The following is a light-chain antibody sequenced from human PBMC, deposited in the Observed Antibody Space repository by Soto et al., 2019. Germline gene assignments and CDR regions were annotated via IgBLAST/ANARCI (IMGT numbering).Light chain of an antibody. Sequence: EIVLTQSPGPLSLSPGERATLSCRSSQSVSSSYLAWYQQKRGQAPRLLIYGASNRATGIPDRFSGSGSGADFTLTINRLEPEDFAVYYCQQYHNSPRTLGQGTKVDIK. V-gene: IGKV3-20*01. CDR2: GAS. CDR3: QQYHNSPRT. J-gene: IGKJ1*01. CDR1: QSVSSSY.